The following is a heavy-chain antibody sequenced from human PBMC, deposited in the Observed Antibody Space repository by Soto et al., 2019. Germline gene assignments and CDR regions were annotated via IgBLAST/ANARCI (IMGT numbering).Heavy chain of an antibody. J-gene: IGHJ4*02. D-gene: IGHD7-27*01. Sequence: QVQLVQSGAEVKKPGASVKVSCKAAGYTFTSYDFNWVRQATGQGFEWMGWMNPDSGNTGYAQKFQGRVTSPRDTSVSTAYLELSSLRSEDTAVYYCARGPRNWGVDYWGQGSLVNVSP. CDR2: MNPDSGNT. CDR1: GYTFTSYD. CDR3: ARGPRNWGVDY. V-gene: IGHV1-8*01.